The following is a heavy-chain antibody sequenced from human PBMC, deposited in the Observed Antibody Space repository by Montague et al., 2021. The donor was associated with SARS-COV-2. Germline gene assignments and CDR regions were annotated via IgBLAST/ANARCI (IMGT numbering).Heavy chain of an antibody. CDR1: GDSVSSNSAA. D-gene: IGHD6-19*01. CDR2: TYYRSKWYN. V-gene: IGHV6-1*01. Sequence: CAISGDSVSSNSAAWNWIRQSPSIGLEWLGRTYYRSKWYNEYAVSVNSRITINPDTSKNQFSLQVNSVTPEDTAVYYCARGADRYYFYGMDVWGQGTTDTVSS. CDR3: ARGADRYYFYGMDV. J-gene: IGHJ6*02.